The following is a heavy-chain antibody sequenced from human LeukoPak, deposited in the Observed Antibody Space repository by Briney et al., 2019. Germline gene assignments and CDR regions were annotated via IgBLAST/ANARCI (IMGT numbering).Heavy chain of an antibody. CDR2: IYTSGST. CDR1: GGSISSYY. CDR3: ARARYSGSYLNWFDP. V-gene: IGHV4-4*07. J-gene: IGHJ5*02. Sequence: SETLSLTCTVSGGSISSYYWSWIRQPAGKGLEWIGRIYTSGSTNYNPSLKSRVTMSVDTSKNQFSLKLSSVTAADTAVYYCARARYSGSYLNWFDPWGQGTLVTVSS. D-gene: IGHD1-26*01.